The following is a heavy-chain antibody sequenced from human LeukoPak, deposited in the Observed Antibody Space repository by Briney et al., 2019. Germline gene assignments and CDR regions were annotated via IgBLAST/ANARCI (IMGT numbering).Heavy chain of an antibody. CDR1: GGSISSYY. J-gene: IGHJ4*02. D-gene: IGHD3-16*01. CDR2: IYTSGST. Sequence: SETPSLTCTVSGGSISSYYWSWIRQPAGKGLEWIGRIYTSGSTNYNPSLKSRVTISVDTSKNQFSLKLSSVTAADTAVYYRARNAGVPGITFERLILPYSHYSAQTTPVTVSS. CDR3: ARNAGVPGITFERLILPYSHY. V-gene: IGHV4-4*07.